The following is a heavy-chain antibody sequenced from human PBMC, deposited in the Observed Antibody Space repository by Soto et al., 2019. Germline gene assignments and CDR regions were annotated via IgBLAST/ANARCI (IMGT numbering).Heavy chain of an antibody. CDR1: GFTFSSYG. D-gene: IGHD3-22*01. V-gene: IGHV3-30*18. J-gene: IGHJ4*02. CDR3: AKDRGDSSCYYPYGY. Sequence: QVQLVESGGGVVQPGRSLRLSCAASGFTFSSYGMHWVRQAPGKGLEWVAVISYDGSNKYYADSVKGRFTISRDNSKNTLYLQMNSLRAEDTAVYYCAKDRGDSSCYYPYGYWGQGTLVTVSS. CDR2: ISYDGSNK.